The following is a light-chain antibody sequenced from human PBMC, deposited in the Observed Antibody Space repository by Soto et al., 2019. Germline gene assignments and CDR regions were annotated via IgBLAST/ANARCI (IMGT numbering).Light chain of an antibody. J-gene: IGKJ1*01. Sequence: EIVMTQSPATLSVSPEERATLSCRASQSVGSNLAWYQQKPGQAPRLLIYGASTRATGIPARFSGSGSGTEFTLTISSLQSEDFAIYFCQQYTNWPPDRTFGQGTKVEIK. CDR1: QSVGSN. CDR2: GAS. V-gene: IGKV3-15*01. CDR3: QQYTNWPPDRT.